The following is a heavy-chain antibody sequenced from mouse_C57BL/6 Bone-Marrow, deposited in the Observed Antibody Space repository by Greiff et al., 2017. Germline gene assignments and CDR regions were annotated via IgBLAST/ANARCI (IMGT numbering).Heavy chain of an antibody. Sequence: VQLQQSGAELVRPGASVKLSCTASGFNIKDDYMHWVKQRPEQGLEWIGWLDPENGDTEYASQFQGKATITADTSSNTAYRQLSSLTSEDTAVYYCTSYGSSYEAMDYWGQGTSVTVSA. D-gene: IGHD1-1*01. CDR3: TSYGSSYEAMDY. J-gene: IGHJ4*01. CDR2: LDPENGDT. CDR1: GFNIKDDY. V-gene: IGHV14-4*01.